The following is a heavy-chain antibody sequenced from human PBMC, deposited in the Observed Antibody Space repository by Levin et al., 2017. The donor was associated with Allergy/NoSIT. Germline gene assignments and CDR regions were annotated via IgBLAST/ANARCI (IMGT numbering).Heavy chain of an antibody. CDR1: GFSLSSTRMG. Sequence: KGSGPTLVKPTETLTLTCTVSGFSLSSTRMGVSWIRQPPGKALEWLAHIFSNDDKSYSTSLRSRLTISKDTSKSQVVLTMTNMDPVDTATYYCARFIYSSGWYWFDPWGQGTLVTVSS. J-gene: IGHJ5*02. V-gene: IGHV2-26*01. D-gene: IGHD6-19*01. CDR3: ARFIYSSGWYWFDP. CDR2: IFSNDDK.